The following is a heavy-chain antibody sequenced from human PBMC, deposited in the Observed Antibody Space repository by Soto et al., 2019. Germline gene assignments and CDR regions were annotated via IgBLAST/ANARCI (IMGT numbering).Heavy chain of an antibody. CDR3: AMSYSSRTWYFDL. D-gene: IGHD6-13*01. J-gene: IGHJ2*01. V-gene: IGHV3-33*01. Sequence: QVQLVESGGGVVQPGRSLRLSCAASGFTFSSYGMHWVRQAPGKGLEWVAVIWYDGSNKYYADSVKGRFTISRDNSKNTLYLQMNSLRAEDTAVYYCAMSYSSRTWYFDLWGRGTLVTVSS. CDR1: GFTFSSYG. CDR2: IWYDGSNK.